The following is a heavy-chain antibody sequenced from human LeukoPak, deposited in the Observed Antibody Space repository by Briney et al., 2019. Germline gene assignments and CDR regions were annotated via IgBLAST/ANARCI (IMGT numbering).Heavy chain of an antibody. CDR2: IYYSEST. V-gene: IGHV4-31*03. CDR3: AAIMSVPAGGDDDAFDI. J-gene: IGHJ3*02. D-gene: IGHD2-2*01. CDR1: GGSISSGGYY. Sequence: SQTLSLTCTVSGGSISSGGYYWSWIRQHPGKGLEWIGYIYYSESTYYNPSLKSRVTISVDTSKNQFSLKLSSVTAADTAVYYCAAIMSVPAGGDDDAFDIWGQGTMVSVSS.